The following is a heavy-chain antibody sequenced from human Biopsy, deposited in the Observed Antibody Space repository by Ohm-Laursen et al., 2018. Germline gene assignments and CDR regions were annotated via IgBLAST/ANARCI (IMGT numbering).Heavy chain of an antibody. D-gene: IGHD3-16*01. CDR3: ARAVDYYDPYYYYGLDV. J-gene: IGHJ6*02. CDR1: GESFNGYY. CDR2: INHRGST. Sequence: SETLSLTCAVYGESFNGYYWSWIRQPPGKGLEWIGEINHRGSTNYNPSLKGRVTISVDTSKNQFSLKLRSVTAADTAVYYCARAVDYYDPYYYYGLDVWGQGTTVTVSS. V-gene: IGHV4-34*01.